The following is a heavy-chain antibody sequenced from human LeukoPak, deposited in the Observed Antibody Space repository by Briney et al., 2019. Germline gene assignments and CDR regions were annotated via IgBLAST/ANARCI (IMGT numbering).Heavy chain of an antibody. CDR3: TKWSGFGDD. J-gene: IGHJ4*02. D-gene: IGHD3-10*01. CDR2: ITNDGNYE. Sequence: PGGSLRLSCAASGFTFSTYGMHWVRQAPGKGLEWVAVITNDGNYEKYADAVRGRFTISRDNSRNTLYLQMSSLRPEDTAVYYCTKWSGFGDDWGQGTLVTVSS. CDR1: GFTFSTYG. V-gene: IGHV3-33*05.